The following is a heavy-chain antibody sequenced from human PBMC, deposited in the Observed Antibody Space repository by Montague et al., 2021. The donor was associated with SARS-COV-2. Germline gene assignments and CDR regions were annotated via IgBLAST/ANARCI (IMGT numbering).Heavy chain of an antibody. CDR1: GGSISSYY. J-gene: IGHJ6*02. V-gene: IGHV4-59*01. CDR2: IYYSGST. D-gene: IGHD3-10*01. CDR3: AREGAGRGYYYYGRDV. Sequence: SETLSLTCTVSGGSISSYYWSWIRQPPGKGLEWIGYIYYSGSTNYNPSLKSRVTISVDTSKNLFSRKLSSVTAADTAVYYCAREGAGRGYYYYGRDVWGQGTTVTVSS.